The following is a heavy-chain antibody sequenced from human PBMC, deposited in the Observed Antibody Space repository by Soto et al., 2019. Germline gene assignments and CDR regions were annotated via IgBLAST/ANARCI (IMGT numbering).Heavy chain of an antibody. CDR2: ISYDGSSK. CDR3: AVLRFLQWSPDVDH. J-gene: IGHJ4*02. Sequence: PGGSLRLSCAASGFSFATYSMHWVRQAPGKGLEWVAIISYDGSSKYHADSVKGRFTISRDNSRNMVFLQMNNLRVEDTAVYYCAVLRFLQWSPDVDHWGQGSLVTVSS. V-gene: IGHV3-30-3*01. CDR1: GFSFATYS. D-gene: IGHD3-3*01.